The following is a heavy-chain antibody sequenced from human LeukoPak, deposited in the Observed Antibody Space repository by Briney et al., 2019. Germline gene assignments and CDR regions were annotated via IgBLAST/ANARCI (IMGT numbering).Heavy chain of an antibody. V-gene: IGHV5-51*01. D-gene: IGHD2-8*02. CDR1: GYSSIRYW. CDR3: AREWSMGPVGIRPFNY. CDR2: IYPGTDDT. J-gene: IGHJ4*02. Sequence: GESLKISCKGSGYSSIRYWIGWVRQMPGKGLEWMGLIYPGTDDTRYSPSFQGQVTISVDKSISTAYLQWSSLKASDTAMYYCAREWSMGPVGIRPFNYWGLGTLVTVSS.